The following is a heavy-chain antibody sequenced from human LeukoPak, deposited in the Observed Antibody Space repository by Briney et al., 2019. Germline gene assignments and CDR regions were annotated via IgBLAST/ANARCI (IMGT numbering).Heavy chain of an antibody. V-gene: IGHV3-7*01. CDR2: IKQDGSET. J-gene: IGHJ4*02. CDR3: ARDMVGYYDFWSAYNTFDY. D-gene: IGHD3-3*01. Sequence: GGSLRLSCAASGFTFSSYEMNWVRQAPGKGLEWVANIKQDGSETYYVDSVKGRFTISRDNAKNSLYLQMNSLRAEDTAVYYCARDMVGYYDFWSAYNTFDYWGQGTLVTVSS. CDR1: GFTFSSYE.